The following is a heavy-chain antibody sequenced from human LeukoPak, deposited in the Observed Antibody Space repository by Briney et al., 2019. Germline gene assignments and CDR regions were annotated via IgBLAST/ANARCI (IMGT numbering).Heavy chain of an antibody. CDR2: INHSGST. D-gene: IGHD5-24*01. Sequence: SETLSLTCAVYGGSFSGYYWSWIRQPPGKGLEWIGEINHSGSTNYNPSLKSRVTISVDTSKNQFSLKLSSVTAADTAVYYCARPPTPETSADYWGQGTLVTVSS. V-gene: IGHV4-34*01. CDR1: GGSFSGYY. J-gene: IGHJ4*02. CDR3: ARPPTPETSADY.